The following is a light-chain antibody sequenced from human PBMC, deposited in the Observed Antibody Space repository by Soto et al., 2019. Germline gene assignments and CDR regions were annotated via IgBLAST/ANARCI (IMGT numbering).Light chain of an antibody. Sequence: EIVLTQSPDTLSLSPGERATLSCRASQSVPNSRLAWYQQKPGQAPRLLIYDASNRATGIPARFSGSGSGTDFTLTISRLEPEDFAVYYCQQYGSSPITFGQGTRLEIK. V-gene: IGKV3-20*01. CDR3: QQYGSSPIT. CDR2: DAS. J-gene: IGKJ5*01. CDR1: QSVPNSR.